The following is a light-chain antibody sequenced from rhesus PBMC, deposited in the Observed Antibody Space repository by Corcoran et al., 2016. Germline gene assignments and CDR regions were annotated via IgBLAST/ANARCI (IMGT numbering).Light chain of an antibody. CDR2: MAS. V-gene: IGKV1-21*01. CDR1: QGISSW. CDR3: QQYNSAPLT. Sequence: DIQMTQSPSSLSASIGDRVTITCRASQGISSWLAWYQQKPGKAPTHLIHMASRLQSGVPSRFSGSRYGTDVTLTISSLQPEDFATYYCQQYNSAPLTFGGGTKVEIK. J-gene: IGKJ4*01.